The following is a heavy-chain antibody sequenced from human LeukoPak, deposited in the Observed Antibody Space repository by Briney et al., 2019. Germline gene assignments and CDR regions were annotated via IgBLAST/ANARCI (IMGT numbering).Heavy chain of an antibody. CDR3: AKDQILTGYYYAKNYYYYYGMDV. J-gene: IGHJ6*04. CDR2: ISGSGGST. D-gene: IGHD3-9*01. V-gene: IGHV3-23*01. CDR1: GFTFSSYA. Sequence: GGSLRLSCAASGFTFSSYAMSWVRQAPGKGLEWVSAISGSGGSTYYADSVKGRFTISRDNSKNTLYLQMNSLRAEDTAVYYCAKDQILTGYYYAKNYYYYYGMDVWGKGTTVTVSS.